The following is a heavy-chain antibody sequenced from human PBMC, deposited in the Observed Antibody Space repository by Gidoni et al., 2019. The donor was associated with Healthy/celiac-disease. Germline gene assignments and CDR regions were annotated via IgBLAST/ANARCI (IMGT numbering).Heavy chain of an antibody. CDR2: ISSSISYI. CDR3: ARDQFLEWSSQVYYGMDV. J-gene: IGHJ6*02. D-gene: IGHD3-3*01. Sequence: EVQLVASGGGLVKPGGSLRLSCADSGFPFSSASLNLVRKAPGKGLEWVSSISSSISYIYYADSVKGRFPISRDNAKNSLYLQMNSLRAEDTAVYYCARDQFLEWSSQVYYGMDVWGQGTTVTVSS. V-gene: IGHV3-21*01. CDR1: GFPFSSAS.